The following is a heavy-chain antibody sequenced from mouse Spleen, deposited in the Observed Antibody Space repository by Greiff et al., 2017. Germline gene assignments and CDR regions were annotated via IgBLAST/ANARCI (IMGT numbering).Heavy chain of an antibody. V-gene: IGHV14-4*01. J-gene: IGHJ3*01. Sequence: VQLQQSGAELVRPGASVKLSCTASGFNIKDVYMHWVKQRPEQGLEWIGWIDPENGDTEYASKFQGKATITADTSSNTAYLQLSSLTSEDTAVYYCTGYGAAYWGQGTLVTVSA. CDR2: IDPENGDT. D-gene: IGHD2-2*01. CDR3: TGYGAAY. CDR1: GFNIKDVY.